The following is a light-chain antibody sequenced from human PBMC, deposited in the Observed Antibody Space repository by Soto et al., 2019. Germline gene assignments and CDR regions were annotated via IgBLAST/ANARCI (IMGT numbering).Light chain of an antibody. J-gene: IGKJ2*01. CDR3: QQSSSTPYT. V-gene: IGKV4-1*01. CDR2: WTS. CDR1: QSSLNRSNNKNF. Sequence: DIVMTQSPDSLAVSLGERATINCRSSQSSLNRSNNKNFLAWYQQKAGQPPKLLIYWTSTRESGVPDRFSGSASGRDFSLTISSLQAEDVAVYYCQQSSSTPYTFGQGTKLEIK.